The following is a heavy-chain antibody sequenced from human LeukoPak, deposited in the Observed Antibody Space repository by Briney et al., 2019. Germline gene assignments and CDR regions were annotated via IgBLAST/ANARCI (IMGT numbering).Heavy chain of an antibody. CDR3: ATISSGLLGVY. CDR2: IYYSGST. J-gene: IGHJ4*02. D-gene: IGHD6-19*01. Sequence: SETLSLTCTVSGGSISSSSYYCGWIRQPPGKGLEWIGSIYYSGSTYYNPSLKSRVTISVDTSKNQFSLKLSSVTAADTAVYYCATISSGLLGVYWGQGTLVTVSS. V-gene: IGHV4-39*01. CDR1: GGSISSSSYY.